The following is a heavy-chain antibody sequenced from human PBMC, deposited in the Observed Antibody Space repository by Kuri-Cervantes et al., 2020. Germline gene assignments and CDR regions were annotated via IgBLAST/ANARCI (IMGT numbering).Heavy chain of an antibody. CDR1: GGTFSSYA. CDR2: IIPIFGTA. D-gene: IGHD3-3*01. CDR3: AVSLRFLEWLDYYYYGMDV. J-gene: IGHJ6*02. Sequence: SVKVSCKASGGTFSSYAISWVRQAPGQGLEWMGGIIPIFGTANCAQKFQGRVTITADESTSTAYMELSSLRSEDTAVYYCAVSLRFLEWLDYYYYGMDVWGQGTTVTVSS. V-gene: IGHV1-69*13.